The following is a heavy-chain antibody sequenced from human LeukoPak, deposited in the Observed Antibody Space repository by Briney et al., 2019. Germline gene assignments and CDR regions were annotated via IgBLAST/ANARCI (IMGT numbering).Heavy chain of an antibody. D-gene: IGHD3-10*01. J-gene: IGHJ4*02. CDR2: ISSSGSTI. V-gene: IGHV3-11*01. CDR1: GFTLSDYY. Sequence: GGSLRLSCAASGFTLSDYYMSWIRQAPGKGLEWISYISSSGSTIYYADSVKGRFTISRDNAKNSLYLQMNSLRAEDTAVYYCAAREVYYYGSGSSGGIDYWGQGTLVTVSS. CDR3: AAREVYYYGSGSSGGIDY.